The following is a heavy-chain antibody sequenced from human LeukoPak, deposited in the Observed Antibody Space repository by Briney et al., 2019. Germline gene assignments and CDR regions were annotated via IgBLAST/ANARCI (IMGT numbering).Heavy chain of an antibody. CDR1: GFTFSDYY. D-gene: IGHD5-18*01. J-gene: IGHJ4*02. CDR2: ISSCGSTI. CDR3: AGSTWIQLWASYYFDY. V-gene: IGHV3-11*01. Sequence: GGSLRLSCAASGFTFSDYYMSWIRQAPGKGLEWVSYISSCGSTIYYADSVKGRFTISRDNAKNSLYLQMNSLRAEDTAVYYCAGSTWIQLWASYYFDYWGQGTLVTVSS.